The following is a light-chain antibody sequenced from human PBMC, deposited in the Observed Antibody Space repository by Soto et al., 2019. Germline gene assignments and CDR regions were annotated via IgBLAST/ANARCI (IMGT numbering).Light chain of an antibody. J-gene: IGLJ1*01. CDR3: SSYTHINTRACV. CDR2: EVT. Sequence: QSALTQPASVSGSPGQSITISCTGTSGDIGSYKRVSWYQQHPGKAPKLIIYEVTDRPSGVSNRFSGSKSGNTASLTISGLQAEDEAEYYCSSYTHINTRACVFGTGTKLTVL. CDR1: SGDIGSYKR. V-gene: IGLV2-14*01.